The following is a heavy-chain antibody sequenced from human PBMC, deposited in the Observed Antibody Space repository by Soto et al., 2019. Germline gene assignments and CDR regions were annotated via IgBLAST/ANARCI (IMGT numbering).Heavy chain of an antibody. CDR1: GGTFSSYA. CDR3: ARADSGSYYYYYYGMDV. CDR2: IIPIFGTA. J-gene: IGHJ6*02. D-gene: IGHD1-26*01. V-gene: IGHV1-69*06. Sequence: SVKVSCKASGGTFSSYAISWVRQAPGQGLEWMGGIIPIFGTANYAQKFQGRVTITADKSTSTAYMELSSLRSEDTAVYYCARADSGSYYYYYYGMDVWGQGTTVTVSS.